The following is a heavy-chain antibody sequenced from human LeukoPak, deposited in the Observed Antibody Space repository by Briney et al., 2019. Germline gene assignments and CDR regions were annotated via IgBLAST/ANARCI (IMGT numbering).Heavy chain of an antibody. J-gene: IGHJ4*02. Sequence: ASVKVSCKASGYTFTGYYMHWVRQAPGQGLEWMGRINPNSGGTNYAQKFQGRVTMTRNTSISTAYMELSSLRSEDTAVYYCASGYSSGWFPFDYWGQGTLVTVSS. CDR1: GYTFTGYY. V-gene: IGHV1-2*06. CDR2: INPNSGGT. D-gene: IGHD6-19*01. CDR3: ASGYSSGWFPFDY.